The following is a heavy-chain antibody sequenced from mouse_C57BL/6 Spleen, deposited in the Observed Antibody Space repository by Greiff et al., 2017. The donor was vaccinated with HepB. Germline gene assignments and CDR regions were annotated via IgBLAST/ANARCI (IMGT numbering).Heavy chain of an antibody. Sequence: EVKLQESGPGLVKPSQSLSLTCSVTGYSITSGYYWNWIRQFPGNKLEWMGYISYDGSNNYNPSLKNRISITRDTSKNQFFLKLNSVTTEDTATYYCARVLLLYFDVWGTGTTVTVSS. D-gene: IGHD1-1*01. CDR1: GYSITSGYY. V-gene: IGHV3-6*01. J-gene: IGHJ1*03. CDR3: ARVLLLYFDV. CDR2: ISYDGSN.